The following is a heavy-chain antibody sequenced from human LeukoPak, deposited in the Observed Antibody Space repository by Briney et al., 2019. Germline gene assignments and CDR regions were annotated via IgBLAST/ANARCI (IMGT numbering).Heavy chain of an antibody. Sequence: ASVKVSCKASGYTFTSYDINWVRQATGQGLEWMGWMNPNSGNTGYAQKLQSRVTMTTDTSTSTAYMELRSLRSDDTAVYYCAREVYYDSSGYPTDYWGQGTLVTVSS. CDR3: AREVYYDSSGYPTDY. D-gene: IGHD3-22*01. CDR1: GYTFTSYD. V-gene: IGHV1-8*01. CDR2: MNPNSGNT. J-gene: IGHJ4*02.